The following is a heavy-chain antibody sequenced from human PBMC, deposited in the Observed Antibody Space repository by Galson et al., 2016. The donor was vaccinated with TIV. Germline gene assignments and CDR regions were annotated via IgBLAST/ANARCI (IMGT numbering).Heavy chain of an antibody. V-gene: IGHV3-30*04. CDR1: QFTFTSYS. J-gene: IGHJ6*02. D-gene: IGHD2-21*02. CDR2: LSSDGSNK. CDR3: ARDAVTYPSYYHLYGMDV. Sequence: SLRLSCAASQFTFTSYSIHWVRQAPGKGLEWLSVLSSDGSNKFYADSVKGRFTLSRDKSKRTVFLQMDMLTPDDTAVYYCARDAVTYPSYYHLYGMDVWGQGTTVTVSS.